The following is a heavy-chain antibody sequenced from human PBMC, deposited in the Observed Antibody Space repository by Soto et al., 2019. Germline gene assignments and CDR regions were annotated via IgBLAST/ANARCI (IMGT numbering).Heavy chain of an antibody. CDR3: AKVQGSSGWQSYYYYGMDV. J-gene: IGHJ6*02. CDR1: GFTFSSYA. CDR2: ISGSGGST. V-gene: IGHV3-23*01. D-gene: IGHD6-19*01. Sequence: GGSLRLSCAASGFTFSSYAMSWVRQAPGKGLEWVSVISGSGGSTYYADSVKGRFTISRDNSKNTLYLQMNSLRAEDTAVYYCAKVQGSSGWQSYYYYGMDVWGQGTTVTVSS.